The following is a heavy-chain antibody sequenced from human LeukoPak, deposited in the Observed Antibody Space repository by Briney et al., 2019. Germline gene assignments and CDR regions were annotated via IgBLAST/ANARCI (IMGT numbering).Heavy chain of an antibody. CDR2: INHSGST. Sequence: KPSETLSLTCAVYGGSFSGYYWSWIRQPPGKGLEWIGEINHSGSTNYNPSLKSRVTISVDTSKNQFSLKLSSVTAADTAVYYCARLISGIAATGTHYYYYMDVWGKGTTVTISS. J-gene: IGHJ6*03. V-gene: IGHV4-34*01. D-gene: IGHD6-13*01. CDR3: ARLISGIAATGTHYYYYMDV. CDR1: GGSFSGYY.